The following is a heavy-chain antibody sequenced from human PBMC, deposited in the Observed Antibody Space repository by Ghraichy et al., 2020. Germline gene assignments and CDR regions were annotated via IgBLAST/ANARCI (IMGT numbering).Heavy chain of an antibody. Sequence: SETLSLTCAVYGGSFSGYYWSWIRQPPGKGLEWVWEINYSGSTNHNPSLKSRVTISVDTSKNQFSLKLSSVTAADTAAYYCARGKRIVVVPAAIYYGMDVWGQGTTVTVSS. J-gene: IGHJ6*02. CDR2: INYSGST. V-gene: IGHV4-34*01. CDR1: GGSFSGYY. CDR3: ARGKRIVVVPAAIYYGMDV. D-gene: IGHD2-2*01.